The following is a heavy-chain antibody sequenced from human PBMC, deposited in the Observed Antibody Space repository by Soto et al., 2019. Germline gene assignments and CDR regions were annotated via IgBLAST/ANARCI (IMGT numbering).Heavy chain of an antibody. CDR2: IVVGSGNT. D-gene: IGHD2-2*02. CDR3: AADGGYCSSTSCYMSYYYGMDV. CDR1: GFTFTSSA. J-gene: IGHJ6*02. V-gene: IGHV1-58*01. Sequence: SVKVSCKASGFTFTSSAVQWVRQARGQRLEWIGWIVVGSGNTNYAQKFQERVTITRDMSTSTAYMELSSLRSEDTAVYYCAADGGYCSSTSCYMSYYYGMDVWGRGTTVTVSS.